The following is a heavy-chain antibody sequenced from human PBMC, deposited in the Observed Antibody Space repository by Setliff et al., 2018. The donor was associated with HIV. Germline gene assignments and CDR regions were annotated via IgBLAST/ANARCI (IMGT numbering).Heavy chain of an antibody. CDR2: INHSGTT. Sequence: PSETLSLTCAVYGGSFSGYYWSWIRQPPGKGLEWIGEINHSGTTNYNPSPKSRVTISMDTSKKQFSLKVTSVTAADTSVYYCARYGPDTYQRLWSFGVWGRGTMVTVSS. CDR1: GGSFSGYY. CDR3: ARYGPDTYQRLWSFGV. J-gene: IGHJ2*01. V-gene: IGHV4-34*01. D-gene: IGHD6-25*01.